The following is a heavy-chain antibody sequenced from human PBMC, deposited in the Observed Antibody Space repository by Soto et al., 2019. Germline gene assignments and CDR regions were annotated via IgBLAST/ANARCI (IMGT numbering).Heavy chain of an antibody. Sequence: PSETLSLTCSVSDDSINSDKYYWGWIRQPPGKGLEWIGSIYYRGNAYYNPSLQTRVTISLDKSRSQFSLKLNSVTAADSAVYFCARLEGLAKISYYFDFWGPGALVTVS. D-gene: IGHD3-9*01. J-gene: IGHJ4*02. V-gene: IGHV4-39*01. CDR3: ARLEGLAKISYYFDF. CDR2: IYYRGNA. CDR1: DDSINSDKYY.